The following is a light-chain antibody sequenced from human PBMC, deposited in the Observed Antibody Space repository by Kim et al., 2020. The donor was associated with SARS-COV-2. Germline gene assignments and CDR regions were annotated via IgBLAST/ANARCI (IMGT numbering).Light chain of an antibody. Sequence: GHSIAISCTGTSSDVGGYNSVSWYQQQPGKAPKLIIYDVSNRPSGVSNRFSGSKSGNTASLTNSGLLGEDEADYYCSACSSTSTGVFGGGTQLTVL. V-gene: IGLV2-14*03. CDR2: DVS. J-gene: IGLJ3*02. CDR1: SSDVGGYNS. CDR3: SACSSTSTGV.